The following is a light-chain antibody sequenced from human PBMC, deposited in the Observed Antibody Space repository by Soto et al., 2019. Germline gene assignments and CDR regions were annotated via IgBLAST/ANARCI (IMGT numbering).Light chain of an antibody. CDR3: SSYTSSSTVV. Sequence: QSALTQPASVSGSPGQSITISCTGTSSDVGGYNYVSWYQQHAGKAPKLMIYEVSNRPSGVSNRFSGSKSGNTASLTISGLQAEDEDDYYCSSYTSSSTVVFGGGTKLTFL. CDR1: SSDVGGYNY. CDR2: EVS. V-gene: IGLV2-14*01. J-gene: IGLJ2*01.